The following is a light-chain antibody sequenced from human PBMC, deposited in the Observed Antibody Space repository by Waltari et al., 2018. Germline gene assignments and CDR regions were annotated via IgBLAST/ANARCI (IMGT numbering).Light chain of an antibody. V-gene: IGLV4-69*01. CDR2: LNSDGSH. CDR1: SGHSSYA. Sequence: QLVLTQSPSASASLGASVKLTCTLSSGHSSYAIAWHQQQPEKGPRYLMKLNSDGSHSKGDGCPDRFSGSGSGAERYLTISSLQSEDEADYYCQTWGTGIHVVFGGGTKVTVL. J-gene: IGLJ2*01. CDR3: QTWGTGIHVV.